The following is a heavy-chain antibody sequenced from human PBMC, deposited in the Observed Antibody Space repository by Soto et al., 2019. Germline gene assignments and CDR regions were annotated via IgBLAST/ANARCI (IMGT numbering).Heavy chain of an antibody. J-gene: IGHJ4*02. V-gene: IGHV3-11*06. CDR1: GVNFGPAY. Sequence: GGSLRLSCAASGVNFGPAYMIWMRQAPGKRLEWVSFISGGSDYTNYADSVRGRFTISRDNDKSSLYLQMNSLRVDDTAVYYCANIHYGSLTYWGQGALVTVSS. D-gene: IGHD4-17*01. CDR2: ISGGSDYT. CDR3: ANIHYGSLTY.